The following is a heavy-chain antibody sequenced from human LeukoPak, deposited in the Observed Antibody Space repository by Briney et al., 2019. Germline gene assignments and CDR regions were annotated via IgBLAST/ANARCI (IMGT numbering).Heavy chain of an antibody. V-gene: IGHV3-66*02. D-gene: IGHD3-3*01. CDR1: GFTVSSNY. CDR2: IYSGGST. Sequence: GGSLRLSCGASGFTVSSNYMSWVRQAPGKGLEWVSVIYSGGSTYYADSVKGRFTISRDNSKNTLYLQMNSLRAEDTAVYYCARDKLYYDFWSGSTDYYYYYYMDVWGKGTTVTVSS. CDR3: ARDKLYYDFWSGSTDYYYYYYMDV. J-gene: IGHJ6*03.